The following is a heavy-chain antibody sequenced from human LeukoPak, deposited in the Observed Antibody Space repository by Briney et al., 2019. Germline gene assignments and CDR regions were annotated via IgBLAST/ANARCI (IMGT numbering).Heavy chain of an antibody. V-gene: IGHV3-30*02. CDR2: IRYDGSNK. J-gene: IGHJ4*02. Sequence: GGSLRLSCAASGFTFSSYGMHWVRQAPGKGLEWVAFIRYDGSNKYYADSVKGRFTISRDNSKNTLYLQMNSLRAEDTAVYYCAREGRPQDSGSLYYWGQGTLVTVSS. D-gene: IGHD1-26*01. CDR1: GFTFSSYG. CDR3: AREGRPQDSGSLYY.